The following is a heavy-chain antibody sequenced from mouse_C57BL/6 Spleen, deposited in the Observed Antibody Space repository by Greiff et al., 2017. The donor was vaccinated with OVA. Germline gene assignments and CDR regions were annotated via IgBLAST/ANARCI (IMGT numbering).Heavy chain of an antibody. D-gene: IGHD2-4*01. J-gene: IGHJ3*01. CDR2: IYPGSGNT. Sequence: QVQLQQSGPELVKPGASVKISCKASGYSFTSYYIHWVKQRPGQGLEWIGWIYPGSGNTKYNEKFKGKATLTADTSSSTAYMQLSSLTSEDSAVYYCARTGYDYDVGGTWFAYWGQGTLVTVSA. V-gene: IGHV1-66*01. CDR1: GYSFTSYY. CDR3: ARTGYDYDVGGTWFAY.